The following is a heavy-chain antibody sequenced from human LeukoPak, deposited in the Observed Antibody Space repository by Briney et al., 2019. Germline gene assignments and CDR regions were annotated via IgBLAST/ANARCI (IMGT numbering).Heavy chain of an antibody. CDR1: GYTFTSYY. D-gene: IGHD6-19*01. J-gene: IGHJ4*02. CDR2: INPSGGST. V-gene: IGHV1-46*01. CDR3: ARARRLLPGIAVADGDY. Sequence: ASVKVSCKASGYTFTSYYMHWVRQAPGQGLEWMGIINPSGGSTSYAQKFQGRVTMTRDTSTSTVYMELSSLRSEDTAVYYCARARRLLPGIAVADGDYWGQGTLVIVSS.